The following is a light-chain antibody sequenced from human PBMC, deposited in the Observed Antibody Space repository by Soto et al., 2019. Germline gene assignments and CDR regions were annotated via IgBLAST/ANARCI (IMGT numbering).Light chain of an antibody. V-gene: IGLV2-8*01. J-gene: IGLJ2*01. CDR3: CPYAGRDNI. CDR1: GYDVGRYND. CDR2: EVS. Sequence: QSALTQPHSASGSPGQSVTISCTGTGYDVGRYNDVTWLQQHPGKASKVIIYEVSKRPSGVPDRFSGSKSGNTASLTVSGLQAEDKADYYCCPYAGRDNIFGGGTKLTV.